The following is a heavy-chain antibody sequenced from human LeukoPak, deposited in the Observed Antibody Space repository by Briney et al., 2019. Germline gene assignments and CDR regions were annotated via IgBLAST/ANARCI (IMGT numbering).Heavy chain of an antibody. CDR3: ARTVGYSSGWYYFDY. V-gene: IGHV1-2*02. D-gene: IGHD6-19*01. CDR1: GYTFTGYY. Sequence: GASVKVSCKASGYTFTGYYMHWARQAPGQGLEWMGWINPNSGGTNYAQKFQGRVTMTRDTSISTAYMGLSRLRSDDTAVYYCARTVGYSSGWYYFDYWGQGTLVTVSS. J-gene: IGHJ4*02. CDR2: INPNSGGT.